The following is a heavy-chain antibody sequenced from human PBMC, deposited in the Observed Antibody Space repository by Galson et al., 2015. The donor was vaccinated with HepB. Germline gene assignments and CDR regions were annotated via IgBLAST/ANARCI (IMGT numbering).Heavy chain of an antibody. CDR2: IKSKTDGETT. D-gene: IGHD2-8*02. V-gene: IGHV3-15*01. Sequence: SLRLSCAASGFPFNNAWMTWVRQAPGMGLEWVGRIKSKTDGETTDYAAPGKGSITISRDDSKTSLNLQMNSLKTEDTAVYYCTTDVYYSTYWSWLDPWGQGTLVTVSS. J-gene: IGHJ5*02. CDR3: TTDVYYSTYWSWLDP. CDR1: GFPFNNAW.